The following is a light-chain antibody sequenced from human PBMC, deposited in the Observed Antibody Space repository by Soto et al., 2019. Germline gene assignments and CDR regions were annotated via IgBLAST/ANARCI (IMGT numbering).Light chain of an antibody. Sequence: DIQMTQSPSSLSASVGDRVTITCRASQSISSYLNWYQQKPGKAPKLLIYAASSLQSGVPSRFSGSGSGTDFTLTISSLQPEDFATYYCQQSYSTGSTFGPGTRWIS. J-gene: IGKJ3*01. CDR2: AAS. CDR3: QQSYSTGST. V-gene: IGKV1-39*01. CDR1: QSISSY.